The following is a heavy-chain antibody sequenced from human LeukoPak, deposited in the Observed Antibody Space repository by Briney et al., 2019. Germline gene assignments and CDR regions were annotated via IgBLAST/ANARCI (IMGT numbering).Heavy chain of an antibody. V-gene: IGHV4-59*08. CDR3: ARHQPTVGMDV. CDR2: ISYSGST. J-gene: IGHJ6*02. CDR1: GGSITGYY. Sequence: PSETLSLTCTVSGGSITGYYWSWIRQPPGKGLEWIGYISYSGSTNYNPSLKSRLTISVDTSKSQFSLKLSSVTAADTAVYYCARHQPTVGMDVWGQGTTVTVS. D-gene: IGHD4-17*01.